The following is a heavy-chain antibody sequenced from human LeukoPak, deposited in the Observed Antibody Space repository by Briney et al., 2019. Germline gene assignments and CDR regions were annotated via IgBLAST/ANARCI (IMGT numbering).Heavy chain of an antibody. CDR3: ARALSSWYGVDY. V-gene: IGHV4-34*01. CDR2: INHSGST. CDR1: GGSIIDYY. J-gene: IGHJ4*02. D-gene: IGHD6-13*01. Sequence: SETLSLTCSVSGGSIIDYYWSWIRQPPGKGLEWIGEINHSGSTNYNPSLKSRVTISVDTSKNQFSLKLSSVTAVDTAVYYCARALSSWYGVDYWGQGTLVTVSS.